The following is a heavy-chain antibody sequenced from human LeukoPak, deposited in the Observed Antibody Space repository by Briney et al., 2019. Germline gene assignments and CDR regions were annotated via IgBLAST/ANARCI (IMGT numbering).Heavy chain of an antibody. V-gene: IGHV3-21*01. J-gene: IGHJ3*02. CDR3: ARGRRPRFMITFGGVIVSAFDI. CDR2: ISSSISYI. D-gene: IGHD3-16*02. CDR1: GFTFNNYG. Sequence: GGSLTLPCASSGFTFNNYGMSWVRQAPGKGLEWVSSISSSISYIYYADSVKGRFTISRDNAKNSLYLQMNSLRTEDTAVYYCARGRRPRFMITFGGVIVSAFDIWGQGKMVTVSS.